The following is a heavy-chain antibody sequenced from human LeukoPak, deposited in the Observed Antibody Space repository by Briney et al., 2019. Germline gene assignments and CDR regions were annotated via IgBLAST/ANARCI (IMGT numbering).Heavy chain of an antibody. J-gene: IGHJ6*02. CDR1: GGSISSYY. CDR3: ARTNTYYYYGMDV. D-gene: IGHD1/OR15-1a*01. CDR2: IYYSGST. Sequence: SETLSLTCTVSGGSISSYYWSWIRQPPGKGLEWIGYIYYSGSTNYNPSLKSRVTISVDTSKNQFSLKLSSVTAADTAVYYCARTNTYYYYGMDVWGQGTTVTVSS. V-gene: IGHV4-59*01.